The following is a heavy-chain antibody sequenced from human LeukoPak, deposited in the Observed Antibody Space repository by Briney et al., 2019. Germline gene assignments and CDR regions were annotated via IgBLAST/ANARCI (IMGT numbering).Heavy chain of an antibody. CDR2: IWYDGSNK. V-gene: IGHV3-33*01. CDR1: GFTFSSYG. CDR3: ARGERISWGLPFDY. D-gene: IGHD2/OR15-2a*01. Sequence: GGSLRLSCAASGFTFSSYGMHWVRQAPGKGLEWVAVIWYDGSNKYYADSVKGRFTISRDNSKNTLYLQMNSLRAEDTAVYYCARGERISWGLPFDYWGQGTLVTVSS. J-gene: IGHJ4*02.